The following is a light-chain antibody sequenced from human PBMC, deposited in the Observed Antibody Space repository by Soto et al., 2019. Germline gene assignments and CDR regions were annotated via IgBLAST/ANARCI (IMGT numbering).Light chain of an antibody. Sequence: LTQPASVSGSPGQSITISCTGTSSDVGGYKHVSWYQHHPGKAPKLMIYEVTSRPSGVSDRFSGSKSGYSASLTISGLQADDEADYYCNSKSSSGIRVFGTGTKVTVL. CDR3: NSKSSSGIRV. V-gene: IGLV2-14*01. CDR2: EVT. CDR1: SSDVGGYKH. J-gene: IGLJ1*01.